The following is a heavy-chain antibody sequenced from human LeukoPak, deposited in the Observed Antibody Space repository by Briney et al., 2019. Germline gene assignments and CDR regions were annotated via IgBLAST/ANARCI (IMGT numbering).Heavy chain of an antibody. CDR3: ARGADPSSSYPGPDYFYYYMDV. J-gene: IGHJ6*03. V-gene: IGHV3-20*04. CDR1: GFTFDDYG. CDR2: INWNSGSI. D-gene: IGHD6-13*01. Sequence: GGSLRLSCAASGFTFDDYGLSWVRQAPGKGLEWVSGINWNSGSISYADSVKGRFTISRDNAKNSLFLQMNSLRAEDTAFYYCARGADPSSSYPGPDYFYYYMDVWGKGTTVTVSS.